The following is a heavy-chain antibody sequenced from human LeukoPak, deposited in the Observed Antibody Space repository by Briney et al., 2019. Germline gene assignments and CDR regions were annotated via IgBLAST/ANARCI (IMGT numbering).Heavy chain of an antibody. V-gene: IGHV3-64D*06. J-gene: IGHJ4*02. CDR3: VKGQYYYGSVSYYGDY. CDR2: ISSNGGST. D-gene: IGHD3-10*01. Sequence: PGGSLRLSCSASGFTFSSYAMHWVRQAPGKGLEYVSAISSNGGSTYYADSVKGRFTISRDNSKNTLYLQMSSLRAEDTAVYYCVKGQYYYGSVSYYGDYWGQGTLVTVSS. CDR1: GFTFSSYA.